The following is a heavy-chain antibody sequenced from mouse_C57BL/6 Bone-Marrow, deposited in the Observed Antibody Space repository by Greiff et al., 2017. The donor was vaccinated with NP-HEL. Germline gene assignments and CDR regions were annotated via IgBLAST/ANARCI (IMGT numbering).Heavy chain of an antibody. D-gene: IGHD3-2*02. CDR3: ASGLRLPAWFAY. V-gene: IGHV3-6*01. CDR2: ISYDGSN. Sequence: EVQLVESGPGLVKPSQSLSLTCSVTGYSITSGYYWNWIRQLPGNKPEWMGYISYDGSNTYNLSLKFRISIAHYPTKNQFFLKVNSVTTEDTASYYCASGLRLPAWFAYWGQGTLVTVSA. CDR1: GYSITSGYY. J-gene: IGHJ3*01.